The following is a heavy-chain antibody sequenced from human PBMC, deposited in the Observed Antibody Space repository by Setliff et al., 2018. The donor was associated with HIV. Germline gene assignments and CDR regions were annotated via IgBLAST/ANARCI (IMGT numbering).Heavy chain of an antibody. CDR3: ASLSTRDYVNLEHFDY. J-gene: IGHJ4*02. Sequence: SETLSLTCTVSGGSISSNYWSWIRQPPGKGLEWIGYISYRGTTNYNPSLKSRVTILVDTSKKQFSLKVTSVTAADTAVYYCASLSTRDYVNLEHFDYWGQGILVTVSS. D-gene: IGHD3-16*01. CDR1: GGSISSNY. CDR2: ISYRGTT. V-gene: IGHV4-59*08.